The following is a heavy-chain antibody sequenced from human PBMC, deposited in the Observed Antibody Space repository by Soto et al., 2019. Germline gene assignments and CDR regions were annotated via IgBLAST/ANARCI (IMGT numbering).Heavy chain of an antibody. D-gene: IGHD3-10*01. CDR2: IQHSGTA. V-gene: IGHV4-31*03. CDR1: GDSISSGAYY. Sequence: QVQLQESGPGLEKPSQTLSLTCTVSGDSISSGAYYWSWVRQHPAKGLEWIEYIQHSGTAFYNPSLRSRTTISLDTSNNQFSLKLSSVIAADTAVYFCARGDSFGGSYYFDYWGQGTLVTVSS. J-gene: IGHJ4*02. CDR3: ARGDSFGGSYYFDY.